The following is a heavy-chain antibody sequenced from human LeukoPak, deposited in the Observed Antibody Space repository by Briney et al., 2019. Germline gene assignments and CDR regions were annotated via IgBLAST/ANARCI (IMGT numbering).Heavy chain of an antibody. CDR2: IWYDASGQ. CDR3: ARDSLYDDNGYYHYFDY. Sequence: PGGSLRLSCAASGFSFSTYGMHWVRQAPGKGLEWVAVIWYDASGQHYADSVKGRFTISRDTSKNTLYLKMNSLRAEDTAVYFCARDSLYDDNGYYHYFDYWGQGTLVTVSS. CDR1: GFSFSTYG. V-gene: IGHV3-33*01. D-gene: IGHD3-22*01. J-gene: IGHJ4*02.